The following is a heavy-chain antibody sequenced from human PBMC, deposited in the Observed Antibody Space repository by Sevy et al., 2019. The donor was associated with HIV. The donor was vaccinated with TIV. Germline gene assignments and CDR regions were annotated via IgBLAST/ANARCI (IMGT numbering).Heavy chain of an antibody. CDR2: ISYDGSNK. V-gene: IGHV3-30-3*01. CDR3: AREGLLFRRNYFHY. CDR1: GFTFSSYA. Sequence: GGSLRLSCAASGFTFSSYAMHWVRQAPGKGLEWVAVISYDGSNKYYADSVKGRFTISRDNSKNTLYLQMNSLRAEDTAVYYCAREGLLFRRNYFHYWGQGTLVTVSS. J-gene: IGHJ4*02. D-gene: IGHD2-21*02.